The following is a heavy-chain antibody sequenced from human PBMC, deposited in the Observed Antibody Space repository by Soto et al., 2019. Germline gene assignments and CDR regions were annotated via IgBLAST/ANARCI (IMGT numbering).Heavy chain of an antibody. CDR1: GFSFGSNS. D-gene: IGHD1-26*01. CDR2: ISDTAHRI. CDR3: ARSRGTGTYPHDFQP. J-gene: IGHJ1*01. V-gene: IGHV3-23*01. Sequence: GGSLRLSCSASGFSFGSNSMAWVRQAPGKGLEWVSSISDTAHRIFHADSVKGRFTISRDNSRNSLYLQMNSLRAEDTALYYCARSRGTGTYPHDFQPWGQGTLVTVSS.